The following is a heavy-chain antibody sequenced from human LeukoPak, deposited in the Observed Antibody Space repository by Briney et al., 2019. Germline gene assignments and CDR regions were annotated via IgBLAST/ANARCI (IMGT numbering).Heavy chain of an antibody. Sequence: QSGGSLTLSCGASGFAFSNYAMYWVRQAPGKGLEWVSGLTGGGDFTYYADSVKGRFTISRDNSKNTLYLEMNSLRADDTAVYYCAKRGNTISFFDPWGQGTLVTVSS. V-gene: IGHV3-23*01. D-gene: IGHD5-24*01. CDR2: LTGGGDFT. CDR3: AKRGNTISFFDP. CDR1: GFAFSNYA. J-gene: IGHJ5*02.